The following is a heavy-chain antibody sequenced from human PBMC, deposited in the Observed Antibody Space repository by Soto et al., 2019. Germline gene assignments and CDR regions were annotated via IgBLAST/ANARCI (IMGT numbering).Heavy chain of an antibody. V-gene: IGHV3-48*03. CDR2: ISSSGSTI. J-gene: IGHJ4*02. Sequence: PGGSLRLSCAASGFTFSPYEMSWARQAPGKGLEWISYISSSGSTIHYADSVKGRFSISRDNAKKSLFLQMNSLRAEDTAVYYCVREAPCSNGVCQFDYWGRGTLVTVSS. D-gene: IGHD2-8*01. CDR1: GFTFSPYE. CDR3: VREAPCSNGVCQFDY.